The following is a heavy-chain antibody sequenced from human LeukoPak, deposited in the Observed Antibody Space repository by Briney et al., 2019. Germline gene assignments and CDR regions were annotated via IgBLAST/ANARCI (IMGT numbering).Heavy chain of an antibody. D-gene: IGHD6-19*01. CDR3: ATRGSGWYFDY. CDR1: GFTFSNYG. Sequence: PGGSLRLSCAASGFTFSNYGMNWVRQAPGKGLEWVSGISGSGATTYYADSVKGRFTISRDNSKNTLYLQMNSLRVEDTAVYYCATRGSGWYFDYWGQGTLVTVSS. V-gene: IGHV3-23*01. CDR2: ISGSGATT. J-gene: IGHJ4*02.